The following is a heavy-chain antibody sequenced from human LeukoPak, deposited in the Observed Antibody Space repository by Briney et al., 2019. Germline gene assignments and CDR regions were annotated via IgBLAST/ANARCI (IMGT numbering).Heavy chain of an antibody. CDR3: ARDVSSSWYDEYYLDY. V-gene: IGHV3-21*01. CDR2: ISSSSSYI. CDR1: GFTFSSYS. D-gene: IGHD6-13*01. Sequence: PGGSLRLSCAASGFTFSSYSMNWVRQAAGKGLEWASSISSSSSYIYYADSVKGRFTISRDNAKNSLYLQMNSLRAEDTAVYYCARDVSSSWYDEYYLDYWGQGTLVTVSS. J-gene: IGHJ4*02.